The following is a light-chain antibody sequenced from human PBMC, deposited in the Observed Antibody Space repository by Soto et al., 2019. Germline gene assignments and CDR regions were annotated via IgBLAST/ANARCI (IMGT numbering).Light chain of an antibody. CDR3: QQYYKWPRT. V-gene: IGKV3-15*01. CDR1: ETIYSN. CDR2: GAS. J-gene: IGKJ2*02. Sequence: EIVMTQSPGTLSVSPGARATLSCRASETIYSNLAWYQQKPGQAPRLLMYGASTRGTGFPARFSGSGSGTEFTLTISSLQSEDFPVYYCQQYYKWPRTFGQGTKLDIK.